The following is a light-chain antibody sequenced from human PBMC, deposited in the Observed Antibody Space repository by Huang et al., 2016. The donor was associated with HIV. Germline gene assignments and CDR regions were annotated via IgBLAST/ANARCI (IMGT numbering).Light chain of an antibody. CDR3: QQYNNWPPWT. CDR1: QSVNNK. J-gene: IGKJ1*01. Sequence: EVVMTQSPVTLSVSPGERATLSCRASQSVNNKLAWFQQKPGQAHRLLIHDASIRATVIPDRVSGSGSGTEFTLTISSLQSEDFAVYYCQQYNNWPPWTFGQGTKVEIK. CDR2: DAS. V-gene: IGKV3-15*01.